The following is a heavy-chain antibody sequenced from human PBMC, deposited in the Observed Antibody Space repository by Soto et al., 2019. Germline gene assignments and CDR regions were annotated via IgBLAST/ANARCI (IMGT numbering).Heavy chain of an antibody. D-gene: IGHD2-2*01. V-gene: IGHV3-30*18. Sequence: QVQLVESGGGVVQPGKSLRLSCAAAGFAFSRDGMHWVRQAPGKGLEWVAVISFDGSDKYYADSVKGRFTISRDNSKNTVDLQMNSLRPEDTALYYCAKPKAADMPFDSWGQGTLVTVSS. CDR2: ISFDGSDK. CDR1: GFAFSRDG. J-gene: IGHJ4*02. CDR3: AKPKAADMPFDS.